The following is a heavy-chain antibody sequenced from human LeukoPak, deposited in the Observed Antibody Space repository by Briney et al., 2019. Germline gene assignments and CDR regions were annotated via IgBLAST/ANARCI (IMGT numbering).Heavy chain of an antibody. CDR3: ARIRDGYNDAYDI. Sequence: REASVKVSCKASGGTFSSYAISWVRQAPGQGLEWMGLINPGGDNTDYAQNFQGRVTMTRDMSTSTVYMGLSSLRSEDTAVYYCARIRDGYNDAYDIWGQGTMVTVSS. D-gene: IGHD5-24*01. CDR2: INPGGDNT. CDR1: GGTFSSYA. V-gene: IGHV1-46*01. J-gene: IGHJ3*02.